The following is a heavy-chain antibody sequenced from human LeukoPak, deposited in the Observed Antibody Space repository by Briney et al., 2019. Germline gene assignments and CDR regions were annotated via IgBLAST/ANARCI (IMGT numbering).Heavy chain of an antibody. Sequence: KPSETLSLTCTVSGAPISSFYWSWIRQPAGKGLEWIGRIYISGSTNYNPSLKSRVTMSLDTSKNQFSLKLTSVTAADTAVYYCARGPESSGYYTFDFWGQGTLVTVSS. J-gene: IGHJ4*02. CDR1: GAPISSFY. V-gene: IGHV4-4*07. CDR3: ARGPESSGYYTFDF. D-gene: IGHD3-22*01. CDR2: IYISGST.